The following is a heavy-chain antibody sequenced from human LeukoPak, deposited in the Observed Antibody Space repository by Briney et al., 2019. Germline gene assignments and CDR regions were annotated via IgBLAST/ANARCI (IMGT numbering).Heavy chain of an antibody. CDR2: IYPGDSRT. V-gene: IGHV5-51*01. J-gene: IGHJ5*02. CDR3: ACRDLTTTWSYP. CDR1: GSSFATYW. D-gene: IGHD1-14*01. Sequence: GESLQISCQGIGSSFATYWIGWVRQLPGKGMEWMGVIYPGDSRTRYNPSFEGQVTISVDKSINTAYLQWVSLKASDSAMYYCACRDLTTTWSYPWGQGTLVTVSS.